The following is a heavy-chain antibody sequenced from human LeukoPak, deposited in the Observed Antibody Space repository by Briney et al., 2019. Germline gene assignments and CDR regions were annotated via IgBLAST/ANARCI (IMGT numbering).Heavy chain of an antibody. D-gene: IGHD5-18*01. V-gene: IGHV1-2*02. CDR3: ARDRSRGYSYGLESLY. Sequence: ASVKVSCKASGYTFTGYYMHWVRQAPGQGLEWMGWINPNSGGTSYAQQFQGRVTMTSDTSISSAYMELSRLRSGDTAVYYCARDRSRGYSYGLESLYWGQGTLVTVSS. CDR2: INPNSGGT. CDR1: GYTFTGYY. J-gene: IGHJ4*02.